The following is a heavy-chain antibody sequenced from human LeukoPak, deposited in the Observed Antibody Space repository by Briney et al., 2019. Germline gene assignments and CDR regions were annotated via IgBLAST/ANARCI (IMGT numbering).Heavy chain of an antibody. J-gene: IGHJ4*02. CDR3: ARVHRGYSYGRLDY. V-gene: IGHV3-48*02. D-gene: IGHD5-18*01. Sequence: PGGSLRLSCAASGFAFSDYSMNWVRQAPGKGLEWVSYISSSDNKIHYADSVKGRFTISRDNAKNSLYLEMNSLRDEDTAVYYCARVHRGYSYGRLDYWGQGTLVTVSA. CDR2: ISSSDNKI. CDR1: GFAFSDYS.